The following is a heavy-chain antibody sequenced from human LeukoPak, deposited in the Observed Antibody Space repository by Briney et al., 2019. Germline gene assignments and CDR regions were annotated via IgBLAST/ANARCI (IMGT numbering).Heavy chain of an antibody. CDR1: GXSISSFY. J-gene: IGHJ3*02. V-gene: IGHV4-59*01. CDR3: AREPQYYYDSSGYYRDAFDI. Sequence: SETLSLTCTVSGXSISSFYWSWVRQPPGKGLEWIDYIYYSGNTNYNPSLRSRVTMSVDTSKNQFSLKLSSVTAADTAMYYCAREPQYYYDSSGYYRDAFDIWGQGTMVTVSS. CDR2: IYYSGNT. D-gene: IGHD3-22*01.